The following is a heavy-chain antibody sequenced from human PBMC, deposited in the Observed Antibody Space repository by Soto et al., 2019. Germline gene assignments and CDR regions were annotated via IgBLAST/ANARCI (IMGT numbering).Heavy chain of an antibody. CDR3: ARESTYYYDSSGPNGMDV. V-gene: IGHV3-33*01. Sequence: GGALRLSCAASGFTFSSYGMHWVRQAPGKGLEWVAVIWYDGSNKYYADSVKGRFTISRDNSKNTLYLQMNSLRAEDTAVYYCARESTYYYDSSGPNGMDVWGQGTTVTVSS. D-gene: IGHD3-22*01. CDR2: IWYDGSNK. CDR1: GFTFSSYG. J-gene: IGHJ6*02.